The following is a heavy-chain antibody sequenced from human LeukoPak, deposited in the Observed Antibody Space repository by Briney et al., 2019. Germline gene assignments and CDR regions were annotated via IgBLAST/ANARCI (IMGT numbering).Heavy chain of an antibody. V-gene: IGHV4-59*11. J-gene: IGHJ6*03. CDR1: GGSISSHY. Sequence: SETLSLTCTVSGGSISSHYWSWIRQPPGKGLEWIGYIYYSGSTNYNPSLKSRVTISVDTSKNQFSLKLSSVTAADTAVYYCASSLAAAPPLYYYYYMDVWGKGTTVNVSS. CDR3: ASSLAAAPPLYYYYYMDV. D-gene: IGHD6-13*01. CDR2: IYYSGST.